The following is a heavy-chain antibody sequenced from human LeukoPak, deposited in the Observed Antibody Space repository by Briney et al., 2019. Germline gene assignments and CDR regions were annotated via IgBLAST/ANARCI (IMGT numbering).Heavy chain of an antibody. V-gene: IGHV3-23*01. CDR2: ISGSGDNT. J-gene: IGHJ4*02. Sequence: PGESLRLSCAASGFTFSSYAMTWVRQAPGKGLEWVSSISGSGDNTYYADSVKGRFTISRDNSKNTLYLQMNSLRAEDTAVYYCAKAISGSNAVADYWGQGTLVT. CDR3: AKAISGSNAVADY. CDR1: GFTFSSYA. D-gene: IGHD1-26*01.